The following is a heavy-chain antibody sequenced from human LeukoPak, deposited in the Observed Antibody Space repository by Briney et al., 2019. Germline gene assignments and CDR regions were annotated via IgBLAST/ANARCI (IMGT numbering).Heavy chain of an antibody. Sequence: GRSLRLSCAASGFTFSSYAMHWVRQAPGKGLEWVAVISYDGSNKYYADSVKGRFTISRDNSKNTLYLQMNGLRAEDTAVYYCARDRPSPYYYDSSGPQDYWGQGTLVTVSS. V-gene: IGHV3-30-3*01. CDR1: GFTFSSYA. CDR2: ISYDGSNK. J-gene: IGHJ4*02. CDR3: ARDRPSPYYYDSSGPQDY. D-gene: IGHD3-22*01.